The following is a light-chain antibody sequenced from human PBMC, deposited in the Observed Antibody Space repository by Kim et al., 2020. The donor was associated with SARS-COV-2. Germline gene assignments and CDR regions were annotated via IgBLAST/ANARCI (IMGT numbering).Light chain of an antibody. CDR3: QTWDSNIAI. CDR2: QDI. Sequence: SVSPGQTASITCSGDKLGNNFVSWYQQKTGQSPTLVIYQDIERPSGIPERFSGSNSGNTATLTISGTQAMDEADYYCQTWDSNIAIFGGGTKVTVL. V-gene: IGLV3-1*01. J-gene: IGLJ2*01. CDR1: KLGNNF.